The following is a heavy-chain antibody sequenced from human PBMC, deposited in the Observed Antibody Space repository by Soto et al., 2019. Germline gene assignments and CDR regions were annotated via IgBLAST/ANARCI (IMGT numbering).Heavy chain of an antibody. Sequence: ASVKVSCKVSGYTLTELSMHWVRQAPGKGLEWMGGFDPEDGETIYAQKFQGRVTMTEDTSTDTAYMELSSLRSEDTAVYYRATDGVTIFGVAPYGMDVWGQGTTVTVSS. CDR1: GYTLTELS. CDR2: FDPEDGET. CDR3: ATDGVTIFGVAPYGMDV. D-gene: IGHD3-3*01. V-gene: IGHV1-24*01. J-gene: IGHJ6*02.